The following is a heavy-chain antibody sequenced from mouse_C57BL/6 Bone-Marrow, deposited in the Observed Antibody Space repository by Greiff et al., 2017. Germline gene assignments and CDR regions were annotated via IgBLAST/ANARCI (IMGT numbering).Heavy chain of an antibody. V-gene: IGHV5-16*01. CDR3: ARGYDDYFDY. Sequence: EVKLVESEGGLVQPGSSMKLSCTASGFTFSDYYMAWVRQVPEKGLEWVANINYDGSSTYYLDSLKSRFIISRDNAKNILYLQLSSLKSEDTATYYCARGYDDYFDYWGKGTTLTVSS. J-gene: IGHJ2*01. D-gene: IGHD2-12*01. CDR1: GFTFSDYY. CDR2: INYDGSST.